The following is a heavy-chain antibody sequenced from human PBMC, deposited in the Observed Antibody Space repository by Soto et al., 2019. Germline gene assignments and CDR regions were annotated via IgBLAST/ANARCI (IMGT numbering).Heavy chain of an antibody. CDR2: INAGNGNT. D-gene: IGHD1-1*01. CDR1: GYTFTSYA. J-gene: IGHJ3*02. V-gene: IGHV1-3*01. CDR3: ARGGGTTGDDAFDI. Sequence: ASVKVSCKASGYTFTSYAMHWVRQAPGQRLEWMGWINAGNGNTKYSQKFQGRVTITRDTSASTAYMELSSLRSEDTAVYYCARGGGTTGDDAFDIWGQGTMVTVSS.